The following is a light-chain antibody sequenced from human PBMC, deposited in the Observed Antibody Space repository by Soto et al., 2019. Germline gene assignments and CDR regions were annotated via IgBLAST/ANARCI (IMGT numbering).Light chain of an antibody. V-gene: IGKV3-15*01. CDR3: QQYRTWPLT. Sequence: EIVMTQSPAILSMSPGERATLSCRASQSLSGELAWYQQKPGQAPRLLIYGAYTRATGIPGTFSGSGSGTELTLTTSNLQSEDFAVYYCQQYRTWPLTFGLGTRLQIK. CDR2: GAY. CDR1: QSLSGE. J-gene: IGKJ5*01.